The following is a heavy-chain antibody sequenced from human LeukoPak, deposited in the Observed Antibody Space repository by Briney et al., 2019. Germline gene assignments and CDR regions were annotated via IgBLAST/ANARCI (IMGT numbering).Heavy chain of an antibody. Sequence: SETLSLTCTVSGGSISSYYWSWIRQPPGKGLEWIGYIYYSGSTNYNPSLKSRVTISVDTSKSQFSLKLSSVTAADTAVYYCARDDIDWYFDLWGRGTLVTVSS. CDR1: GGSISSYY. J-gene: IGHJ2*01. D-gene: IGHD2-15*01. CDR2: IYYSGST. V-gene: IGHV4-59*01. CDR3: ARDDIDWYFDL.